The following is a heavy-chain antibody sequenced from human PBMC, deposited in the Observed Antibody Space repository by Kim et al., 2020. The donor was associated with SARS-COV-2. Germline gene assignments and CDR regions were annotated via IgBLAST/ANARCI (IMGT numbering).Heavy chain of an antibody. CDR1: GGSISSYY. J-gene: IGHJ4*02. CDR2: IYYSGST. Sequence: SETLSLTCTVSGGSISSYYWSWIRQPPGKGLEWIGYIYYSGSTNYNPSLKSRVTISVDTSKNQFSLKLSSVTAADTAVYYCAMSQLWGYFDYWGQGTLVTVSS. V-gene: IGHV4-59*08. D-gene: IGHD5-18*01. CDR3: AMSQLWGYFDY.